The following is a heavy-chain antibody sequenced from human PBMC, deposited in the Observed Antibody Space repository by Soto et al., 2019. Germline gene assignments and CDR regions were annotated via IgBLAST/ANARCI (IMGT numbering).Heavy chain of an antibody. D-gene: IGHD3-16*01. Sequence: PGGSLRLSCIGSGFTFSSYAMNWVRQAPGKGLEWVSSISSSSKYIYYTDSVKGRYTISRDNAKNSLYLQMNSLRAEDTAVYYCAREGYDYVWGSPPALPYYFDYWGQGTLVTVSS. CDR2: ISSSSKYI. V-gene: IGHV3-21*01. CDR3: AREGYDYVWGSPPALPYYFDY. CDR1: GFTFSSYA. J-gene: IGHJ4*02.